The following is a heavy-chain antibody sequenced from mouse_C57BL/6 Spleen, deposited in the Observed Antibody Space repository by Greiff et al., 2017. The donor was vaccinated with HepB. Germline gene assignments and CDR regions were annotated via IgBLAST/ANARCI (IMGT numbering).Heavy chain of an antibody. CDR3: ARSDYYGITWFAY. D-gene: IGHD1-1*01. J-gene: IGHJ3*01. CDR1: GFNIKNTY. V-gene: IGHV14-3*01. CDR2: IDPANGYT. Sequence: VQLQQSVAELVRPGASVKLSCTASGFNIKNTYMHWVMQRPEQGLEWFGRIDPANGYTKYAPQFPVKATLTADTSSNTAYLQLSSLTSEDTAIYYCARSDYYGITWFAYWGQGTLVTVSA.